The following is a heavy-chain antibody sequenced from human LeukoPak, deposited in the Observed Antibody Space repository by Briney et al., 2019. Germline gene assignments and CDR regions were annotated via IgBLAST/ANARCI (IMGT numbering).Heavy chain of an antibody. V-gene: IGHV4-39*01. CDR1: GGSISSSSYY. CDR2: IYYSGST. CDR3: ARRSGSYVAFDI. J-gene: IGHJ3*02. D-gene: IGHD1-26*01. Sequence: SETLSLTCTVSGGSISSSSYYWGWIRQPPGKGLEWIGSIYYSGSTYYNPSLKSRVTISVDTSKNQFSLKLSSVTAADTAVYYCARRSGSYVAFDIWGQGTMVTVSS.